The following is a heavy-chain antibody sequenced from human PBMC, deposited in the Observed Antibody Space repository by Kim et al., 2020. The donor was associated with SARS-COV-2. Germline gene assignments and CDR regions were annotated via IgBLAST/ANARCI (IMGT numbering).Heavy chain of an antibody. CDR3: TTAGIAVAAFYFDY. CDR1: GFTFSNAW. J-gene: IGHJ4*02. V-gene: IGHV3-15*01. D-gene: IGHD6-19*01. Sequence: GGSLRLSCAASGFTFSNAWMSWVRQAPGKGLEWVGRIKSKTDGGTTDYAAPVKGRFTISRDDSKNTLYLQMNSLKTEDTAVYYCTTAGIAVAAFYFDYWGQGTLVTVSS. CDR2: IKSKTDGGTT.